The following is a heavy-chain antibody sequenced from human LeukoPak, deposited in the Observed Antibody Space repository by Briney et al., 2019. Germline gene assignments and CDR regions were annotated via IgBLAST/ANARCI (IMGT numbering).Heavy chain of an antibody. Sequence: GGSLRLSCAASGFTFSSYSMNWVRQAPGKGLEWVSSISSSSTYMYYADSVKGRFTTSRDNAKNSLYLQMNSLRAEDTAVYFCTTDPFIAASRVDYWGQGTLATVSS. CDR3: TTDPFIAASRVDY. CDR2: ISSSSTYM. V-gene: IGHV3-21*01. D-gene: IGHD6-13*01. CDR1: GFTFSSYS. J-gene: IGHJ4*02.